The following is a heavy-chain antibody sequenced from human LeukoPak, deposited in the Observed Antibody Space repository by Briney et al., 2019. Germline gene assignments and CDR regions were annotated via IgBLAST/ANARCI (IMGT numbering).Heavy chain of an antibody. V-gene: IGHV3-30*18. CDR3: AKDRLRYCSGGSCVFDY. CDR1: GFTFSSYG. CDR2: ISYDGSNE. J-gene: IGHJ4*02. Sequence: GGSLRLSCAASGFTFSSYGMHWVRQAPGKGLEWVAVISYDGSNEYYADSVKGRFTISRDNSKNTLYLQMNSLRAEDTAVYYCAKDRLRYCSGGSCVFDYWGQGTLVTVSS. D-gene: IGHD2-15*01.